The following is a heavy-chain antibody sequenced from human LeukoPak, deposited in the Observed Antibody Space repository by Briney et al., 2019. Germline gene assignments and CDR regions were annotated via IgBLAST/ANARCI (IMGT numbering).Heavy chain of an antibody. D-gene: IGHD6-13*01. CDR2: ISGSGGST. V-gene: IGHV3-23*01. CDR1: GFTFSSYA. J-gene: IGHJ4*02. Sequence: GGSLRLSCAASGFTFSSYAMSWVRQAPGKGLEWVSAISGSGGSTYYADSVKGRFTISRDSSKNTLYLQMNSLRAEDTAVYYCAKSEGNITAAEFDYWGQGTLVTVSS. CDR3: AKSEGNITAAEFDY.